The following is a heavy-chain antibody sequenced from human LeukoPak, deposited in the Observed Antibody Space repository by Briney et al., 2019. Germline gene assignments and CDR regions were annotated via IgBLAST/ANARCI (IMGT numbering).Heavy chain of an antibody. Sequence: SETLSLTCTVSGGSISSYFWSWIRQPPGQGLEWIGYIYYSGSTNYNPSLKSPVTISLDTSKNQFSLRLSSVTAADTAVYYCARLTLGTRGDFDSWGQGTLVTVSS. J-gene: IGHJ4*02. CDR2: IYYSGST. CDR3: ARLTLGTRGDFDS. CDR1: GGSISSYF. V-gene: IGHV4-59*08. D-gene: IGHD4-23*01.